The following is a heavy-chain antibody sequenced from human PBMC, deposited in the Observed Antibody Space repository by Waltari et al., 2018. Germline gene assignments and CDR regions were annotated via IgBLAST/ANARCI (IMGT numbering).Heavy chain of an antibody. V-gene: IGHV5-10-1*03. CDR3: ARRHYFGSGDYWYFDL. CDR2: IDPRDSYT. CDR1: GYSFTNYW. D-gene: IGHD3-10*01. J-gene: IGHJ2*01. Sequence: EVQLVQSGAEVKKPGESLRISCQGSGYSFTNYWIAWVRQMPGKGLEWVGRIDPRDSYTDYSPSFQGHVTISADKSISTAYLQWSSLKASDNAIYYCARRHYFGSGDYWYFDLWGRGTLVTVSS.